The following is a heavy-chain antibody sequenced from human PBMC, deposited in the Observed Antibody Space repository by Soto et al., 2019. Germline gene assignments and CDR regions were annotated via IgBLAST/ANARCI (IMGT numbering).Heavy chain of an antibody. D-gene: IGHD2-15*01. Sequence: SETLSLTCTVSGGSISSYYWSWIRQPPGKGLEWIGYIYYSGSTNYNPSLKSRVTISVDTSKNHFSLTLRSVTAADTAVYYCAGAAVAAGGPFDKWGQGALVTVSS. CDR2: IYYSGST. CDR1: GGSISSYY. CDR3: AGAAVAAGGPFDK. V-gene: IGHV4-59*12. J-gene: IGHJ4*02.